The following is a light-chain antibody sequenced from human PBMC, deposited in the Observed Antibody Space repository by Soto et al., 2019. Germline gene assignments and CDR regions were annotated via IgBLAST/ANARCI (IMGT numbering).Light chain of an antibody. CDR2: TAS. CDR3: QQATSFPYT. J-gene: IGKJ2*01. Sequence: DIQMTQSPSSVSASVGDRVTITCRASRDINRWLAWYQQKPGKAPKLLIYTASSLQSGVPSRFSGSGSATDFTLTTTSLQPADFATYYCQQATSFPYTLGQGTKLEIK. V-gene: IGKV1-12*01. CDR1: RDINRW.